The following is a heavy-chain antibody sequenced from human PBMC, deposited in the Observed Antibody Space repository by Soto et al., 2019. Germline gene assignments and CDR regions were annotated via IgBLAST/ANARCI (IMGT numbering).Heavy chain of an antibody. V-gene: IGHV4-59*08. CDR1: GGCINSYY. CDR3: ARQGFGPLHGLVDV. CDR2: VHHSWGS. D-gene: IGHD3-10*01. J-gene: IGHJ6*02. Sequence: QVQLQESGPGLVKPSETLSLSCTVSGGCINSYYWSWNRQSPGKRMEWIGYVHHSWGSSYNPSLQSRVAISLDTSKSQFSLKVTSVTATDTAVYYCARQGFGPLHGLVDVWGQGTTVTVSS.